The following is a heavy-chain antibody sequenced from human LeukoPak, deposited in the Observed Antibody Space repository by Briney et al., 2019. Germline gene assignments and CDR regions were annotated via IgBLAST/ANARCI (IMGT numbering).Heavy chain of an antibody. Sequence: SETLSLTCAVDGGSVSGYYWSWIRQPPGKGLEWIGEINHSRSTNYNPSLKSRVTISVDTSKNQFSLKLSSVTAADTAVYYCARGYCSSTSCYGFDYWGQGTLVTVSS. D-gene: IGHD2-2*01. CDR3: ARGYCSSTSCYGFDY. CDR2: INHSRST. CDR1: GGSVSGYY. J-gene: IGHJ4*02. V-gene: IGHV4-34*01.